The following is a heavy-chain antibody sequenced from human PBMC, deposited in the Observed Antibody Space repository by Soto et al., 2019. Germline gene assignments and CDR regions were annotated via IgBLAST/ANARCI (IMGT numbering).Heavy chain of an antibody. Sequence: GGSLRLSCAASGFTFSSYGMHWVRQAPGKGLEWVAVISYDGSNKYYADSVKGRFTIPRDNSKNTLYLQMNSLRAEDTAVYYCANDYGDSLEDYFDYWGQGTLVTVSS. D-gene: IGHD4-17*01. V-gene: IGHV3-30*18. CDR3: ANDYGDSLEDYFDY. CDR2: ISYDGSNK. CDR1: GFTFSSYG. J-gene: IGHJ4*02.